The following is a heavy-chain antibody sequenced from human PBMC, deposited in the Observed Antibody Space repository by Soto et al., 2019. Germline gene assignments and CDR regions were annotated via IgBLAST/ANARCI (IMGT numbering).Heavy chain of an antibody. Sequence: RRLSCGVPGFPFAPSTMSWVRQAPGKGLEWVSTISVSVGSTYSADSVQGRFTVSSDISDNTLFLRMTSLTADDTAVYFCAKRDVPHSTSNAYFYDHWGRGVLVTVSS. CDR2: ISVSVGST. J-gene: IGHJ4*02. CDR3: AKRDVPHSTSNAYFYDH. D-gene: IGHD2-21*02. V-gene: IGHV3-23*01. CDR1: GFPFAPST.